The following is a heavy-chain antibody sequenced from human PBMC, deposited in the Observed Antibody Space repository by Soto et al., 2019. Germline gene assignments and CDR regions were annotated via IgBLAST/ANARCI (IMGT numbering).Heavy chain of an antibody. CDR1: GGSISSYY. V-gene: IGHV4-59*08. CDR2: IYYSGST. D-gene: IGHD2-2*01. CDR3: ARGSSTSRPYYYYYGMDV. J-gene: IGHJ6*02. Sequence: QVQLQESGPGLVKPSETLSLTCTVSGGSISSYYWSWIRQPPGKGLEWIGYIYYSGSTNYNPSLKSRVTISVDTSKNQFSRKLSSVTAADTAVYYCARGSSTSRPYYYYYGMDVWGQGTTVTVSS.